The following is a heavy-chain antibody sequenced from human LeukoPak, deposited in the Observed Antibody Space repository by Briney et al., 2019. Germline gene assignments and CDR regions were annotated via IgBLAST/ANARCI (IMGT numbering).Heavy chain of an antibody. V-gene: IGHV4-59*08. Sequence: SETLSLTCTVSGGSISSYYWSWLRQPPGKGLEWIGYIYYSGSTNYNPSLKSRVTISVDTSKNQFSLKLSSVTTADTAVYYCARQGVGATLFDYWGQGTLVTVSS. J-gene: IGHJ4*02. D-gene: IGHD1-26*01. CDR3: ARQGVGATLFDY. CDR2: IYYSGST. CDR1: GGSISSYY.